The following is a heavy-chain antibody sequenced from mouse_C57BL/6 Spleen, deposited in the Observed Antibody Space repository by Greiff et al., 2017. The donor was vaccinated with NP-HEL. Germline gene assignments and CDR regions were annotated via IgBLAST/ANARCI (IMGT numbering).Heavy chain of an antibody. Sequence: EVKLMESGPGMVKPSQSLSLSCTVTGYSITSGYDWHWIRHFPGNQLEWMGYISYSGSTNYNPSLKSRISITHDTSKNHFFLKLNSVTTEDTATYYCARAGYYGSRVWFAYWGQGTLVTVSA. J-gene: IGHJ3*01. V-gene: IGHV3-1*01. CDR3: ARAGYYGSRVWFAY. CDR2: ISYSGST. D-gene: IGHD1-1*01. CDR1: GYSITSGYD.